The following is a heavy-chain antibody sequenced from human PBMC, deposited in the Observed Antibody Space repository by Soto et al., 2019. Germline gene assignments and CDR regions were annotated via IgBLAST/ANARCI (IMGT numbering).Heavy chain of an antibody. D-gene: IGHD2-8*01. CDR1: GFPFSSYG. Sequence: QVQLVESGGGVVQPGRSLRLSCAASGFPFSSYGMHWVRQAPGKGLEWVAHISYDGSNKHYTDSVKGRITISRDNSKNMSYLQTTSLRGEDTAVYYGAGVQYYFDYCGAGTRVSVSS. CDR3: AGVQYYFDY. J-gene: IGHJ4*02. V-gene: IGHV3-30*03. CDR2: ISYDGSNK.